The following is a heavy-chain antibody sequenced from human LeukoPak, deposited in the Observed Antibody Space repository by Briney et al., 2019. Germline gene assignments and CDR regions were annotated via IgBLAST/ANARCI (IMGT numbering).Heavy chain of an antibody. V-gene: IGHV4-34*01. J-gene: IGHJ5*02. CDR2: INHSGST. Sequence: PSETLSLTCAVYGGSFSGYYWSWIRQPPGKGLEWIGEINHSGSTNYNPSLKSRVTMSVDTSKNQFSLKLSSVTAADTAVYYCARDLYSQYCSGGSCYWDGGWFDPWGQGTLVTVSS. D-gene: IGHD2-15*01. CDR3: ARDLYSQYCSGGSCYWDGGWFDP. CDR1: GGSFSGYY.